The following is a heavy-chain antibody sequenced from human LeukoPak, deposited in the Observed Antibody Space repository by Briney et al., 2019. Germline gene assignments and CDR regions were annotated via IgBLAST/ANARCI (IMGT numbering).Heavy chain of an antibody. D-gene: IGHD2-15*01. CDR2: INPRGGST. Sequence: ASVKVSCKASGYTFTSYYMHWVRQAPGQGLEWMGIINPRGGSTSYAQKFQGRVTMTRDTSTSTVYMELSSLRSEDTAVYYCARDQGSGDYYYYGMDVWGQGTTVTVSS. CDR1: GYTFTSYY. CDR3: ARDQGSGDYYYYGMDV. J-gene: IGHJ6*02. V-gene: IGHV1-46*01.